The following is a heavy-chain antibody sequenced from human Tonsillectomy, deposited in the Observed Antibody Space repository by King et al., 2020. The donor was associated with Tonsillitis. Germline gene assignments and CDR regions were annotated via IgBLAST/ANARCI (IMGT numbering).Heavy chain of an antibody. J-gene: IGHJ6*02. CDR2: ISAYNGHT. Sequence: QLVQSGAEVKKPGASVKVSCKASGYTLTSHGTSWVRQAPAKGLEWMGWISAYNGHTNYAQNFQGRLTVTTDTSTGTAYMELRSLRSDDTAVYYCARSGATDYGDYVFYGMDVWGQGTTVTVSS. D-gene: IGHD4-17*01. CDR1: GYTLTSHG. CDR3: ARSGATDYGDYVFYGMDV. V-gene: IGHV1-18*04.